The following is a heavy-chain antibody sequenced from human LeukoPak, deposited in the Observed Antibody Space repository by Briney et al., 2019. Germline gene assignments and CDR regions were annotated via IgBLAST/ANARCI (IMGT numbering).Heavy chain of an antibody. D-gene: IGHD1-26*01. CDR1: GGSISSYY. J-gene: IGHJ3*02. CDR3: ARDSRALLGKRDAFDI. CDR2: IYYSGST. Sequence: SETLSLTCTVSGGSISSYYWSWIRQPPGKGLEWIGYIYYSGSTNCNPSLKSRVTISVDTSKNQFSLKLSSVTAADTAVYYCARDSRALLGKRDAFDIWGQGTMVTVSS. V-gene: IGHV4-59*01.